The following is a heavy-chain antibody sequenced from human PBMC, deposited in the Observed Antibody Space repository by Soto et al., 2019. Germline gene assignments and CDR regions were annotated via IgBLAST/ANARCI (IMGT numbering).Heavy chain of an antibody. J-gene: IGHJ4*02. V-gene: IGHV3-33*01. D-gene: IGHD4-17*01. CDR2: IWYDGSNK. CDR3: ARDPDDGGNSDFYY. CDR1: GFTFSSYG. Sequence: QVQLVESGGGVVQPGRSLRLSCAASGFTFSSYGMHWVRQAPGKGLEWVAVIWYDGSNKYYADSVKGRFTISRDNSKNTLYLQMNSLRAEETAVYYCARDPDDGGNSDFYYWGQGTLVTVSA.